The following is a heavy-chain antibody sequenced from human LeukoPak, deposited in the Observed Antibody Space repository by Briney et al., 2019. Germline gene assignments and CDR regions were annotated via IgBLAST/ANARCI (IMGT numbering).Heavy chain of an antibody. Sequence: GGSLRLSCAAPGFTFSSYGMHWVRQAPGKGLEWVAAISYDGSSKYYADSVKGRFTISRDNSKDTLYLQMNSLRAEDTAVYYCAKDNYYDNSAYPDYWGQGTLVTVSS. D-gene: IGHD3-22*01. CDR3: AKDNYYDNSAYPDY. CDR1: GFTFSSYG. CDR2: ISYDGSSK. J-gene: IGHJ4*02. V-gene: IGHV3-30*18.